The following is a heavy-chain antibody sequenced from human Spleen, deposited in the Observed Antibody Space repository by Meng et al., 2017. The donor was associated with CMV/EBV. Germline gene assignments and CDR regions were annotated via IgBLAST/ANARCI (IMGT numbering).Heavy chain of an antibody. CDR1: GGSISNYY. Sequence: SETLSLTCTVSGGSISNYYWNWIRQPPGKGLEWIGYIYYSGSTKYNPSLKSRATLSISVDTSKNQFSLKLSSLTAADTAVYYCARELRGSFDIWGQGTLVTVSS. J-gene: IGHJ3*02. CDR3: ARELRGSFDI. D-gene: IGHD3-22*01. CDR2: IYYSGST. V-gene: IGHV4-59*01.